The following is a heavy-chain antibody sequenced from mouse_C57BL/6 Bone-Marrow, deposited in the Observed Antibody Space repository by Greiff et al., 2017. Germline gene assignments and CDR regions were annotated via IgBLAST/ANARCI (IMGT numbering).Heavy chain of an antibody. J-gene: IGHJ2*01. V-gene: IGHV1-47*01. CDR2: FHPDNDDT. Sequence: QVQLQQSGAELVKPGASVKMSCKASGYTFTTYPIEWMKQNHGKSLEWIGNFHPDNDDTKYNEKFKGKATLTVDKSSSTVYLELSRLTSDDSAVXYCERGGNYGGYYFDYWGQGTTLTVSS. CDR3: ERGGNYGGYYFDY. D-gene: IGHD2-4*01. CDR1: GYTFTTYP.